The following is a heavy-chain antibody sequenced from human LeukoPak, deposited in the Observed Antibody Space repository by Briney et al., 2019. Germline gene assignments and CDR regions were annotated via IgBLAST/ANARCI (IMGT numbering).Heavy chain of an antibody. CDR3: AKLQSVVIPAAMLGFDY. V-gene: IGHV4-34*01. CDR2: INHSGST. Sequence: KPSETLSLTCAVYGGSFSGYYWSWIRQPPGKGLEWIGEINHSGSTNYNPSLKSRVTISVDTSKNQFSLKLSSVTAADTAVYYCAKLQSVVIPAAMLGFDYWGQGILVTVSS. J-gene: IGHJ4*02. D-gene: IGHD2-2*01. CDR1: GGSFSGYY.